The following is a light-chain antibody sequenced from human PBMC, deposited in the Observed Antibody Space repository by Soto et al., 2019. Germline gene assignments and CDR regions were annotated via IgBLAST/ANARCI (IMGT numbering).Light chain of an antibody. CDR3: NSYTSSSTHV. CDR2: DVS. Sequence: QSALTQPASVSGSPGQSITISCTGTTSDVGRYNYVSWYQQHPGKAPKLIIYDVSNRPSGVSNRFSGSKSGNTASLTISGLQAEDEADYYCNSYTSSSTHVFGTVTKVTV. V-gene: IGLV2-14*01. J-gene: IGLJ1*01. CDR1: TSDVGRYNY.